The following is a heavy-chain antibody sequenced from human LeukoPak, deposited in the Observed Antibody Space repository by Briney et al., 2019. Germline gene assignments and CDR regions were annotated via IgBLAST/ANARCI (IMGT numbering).Heavy chain of an antibody. Sequence: PLETLSLTCTVSGGSISSYYWSWIRQPPGKGLEWIGYIYYSGSTNYNPSLKSRVTISVDTSKNQFSLKLSSVTAADTAVYYCARRYSSSWSMDVWGQGTTVTVSS. J-gene: IGHJ6*02. CDR3: ARRYSSSWSMDV. CDR2: IYYSGST. V-gene: IGHV4-59*08. CDR1: GGSISSYY. D-gene: IGHD6-13*01.